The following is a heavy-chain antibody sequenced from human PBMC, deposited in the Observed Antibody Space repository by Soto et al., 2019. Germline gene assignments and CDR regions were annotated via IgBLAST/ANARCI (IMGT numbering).Heavy chain of an antibody. J-gene: IGHJ4*02. CDR1: GYTFTSYG. CDR3: AREEYYDILTGYPYFDY. Sequence: GASVKVSCKASGYTFTSYGISWVRQAPGQGLEWMGWISAYNGNTNYAQKLRGRVTMTTDTSTSTAYMELRSLRSDDTAVYYCAREEYYDILTGYPYFDYWGQGTLVTVSS. D-gene: IGHD3-9*01. V-gene: IGHV1-18*04. CDR2: ISAYNGNT.